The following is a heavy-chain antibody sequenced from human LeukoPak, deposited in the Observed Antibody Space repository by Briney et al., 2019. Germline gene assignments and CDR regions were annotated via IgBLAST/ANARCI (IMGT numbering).Heavy chain of an antibody. V-gene: IGHV1-8*01. CDR3: ARAYYYGSGREIYSGYDSWYYYYYYGMDV. Sequence: ASVKVSCKASGYTFTSYDINWVRQATGQGLEWMGWMNPNSGNTGYAQKFQGRVTMTRNTSISTAYMELSSLRSEDTAVYYCARAYYYGSGREIYSGYDSWYYYYYYGMDVWGQGTTVTVSS. CDR1: GYTFTSYD. CDR2: MNPNSGNT. D-gene: IGHD3-10*01. J-gene: IGHJ6*02.